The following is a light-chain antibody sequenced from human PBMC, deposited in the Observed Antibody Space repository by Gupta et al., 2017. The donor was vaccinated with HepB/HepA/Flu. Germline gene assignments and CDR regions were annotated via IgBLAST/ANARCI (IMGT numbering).Light chain of an antibody. CDR2: KAY. CDR3: QKYSSHPIT. V-gene: IGKV1-5*03. Sequence: DLQIAQSPSTLSASVGDRVTFTCRASQCISSWLAWYQQKPGKATKLLYYKAYSEESGVPSWCGGGGSGNVSILTSSSLQPDDVATYYCQKYSSHPITFGQGTRLEIK. CDR1: QCISSW. J-gene: IGKJ5*01.